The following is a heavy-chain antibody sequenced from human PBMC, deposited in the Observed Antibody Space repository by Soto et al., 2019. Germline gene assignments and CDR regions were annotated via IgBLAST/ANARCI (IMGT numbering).Heavy chain of an antibody. V-gene: IGHV4-59*08. J-gene: IGHJ6*02. CDR3: ATQGFGTLHGLVDV. CDR1: GGSITSITNHY. D-gene: IGHD1-7*01. CDR2: ISYSGHT. Sequence: QVRLQESGPGLVKPSETPSLTCTVSGGSITSITNHYCSWIRQPPGKGLEWIGYISYSGHTSYNPSLKSRVILSVDTSKNQVSLNLASVTAADTAVYYCATQGFGTLHGLVDVWGQGTTVTVSS.